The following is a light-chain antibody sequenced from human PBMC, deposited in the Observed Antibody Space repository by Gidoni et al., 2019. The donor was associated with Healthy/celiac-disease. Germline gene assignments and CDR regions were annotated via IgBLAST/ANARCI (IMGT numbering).Light chain of an antibody. J-gene: IGLJ3*02. CDR1: SSDVGGYNY. CDR3: CSYAGSWV. Sequence: QSALTQPRSASGSPGQSVTISCTGTSSDVGGYNYVSWYQQHPGKAPKRMIYDVSKRPSGVPGRFSGSKSGNTASLTISGLQAEDEADYYCCSYAGSWVFGGGTKLTVL. CDR2: DVS. V-gene: IGLV2-11*01.